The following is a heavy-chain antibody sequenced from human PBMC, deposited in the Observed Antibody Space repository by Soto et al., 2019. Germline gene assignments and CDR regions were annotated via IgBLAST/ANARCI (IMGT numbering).Heavy chain of an antibody. CDR2: IVVGSGNT. J-gene: IGHJ6*02. D-gene: IGHD2-21*02. CDR3: AADRGLGTASYYYYGMDV. Sequence: MQLVQSGPEVKKPGTSVKVSCKASGFTFTSSAVQWVRQARGQRLEWIGWIVVGSGNTNYAQKFQERVTITRDMSKSTAYMELSSLRSEDTAVYYCAADRGLGTASYYYYGMDVWGQGTTVTVSS. CDR1: GFTFTSSA. V-gene: IGHV1-58*01.